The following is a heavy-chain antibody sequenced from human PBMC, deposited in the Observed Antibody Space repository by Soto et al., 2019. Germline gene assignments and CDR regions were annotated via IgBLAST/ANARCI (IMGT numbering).Heavy chain of an antibody. Sequence: EVQLVESGGGLVKPGGSLRLSCAASGFTFSRYGMNWLRQAPGKGLEWVASISSTTSYVYYADSVKGRFSTSRDNAKNILYLEMHALRTEDTAVYYCARDPSEGRVGNWFESWGQGTLGTVSS. J-gene: IGHJ5*01. CDR1: GFTFSRYG. CDR3: ARDPSEGRVGNWFES. CDR2: ISSTTSYV. D-gene: IGHD2-2*01. V-gene: IGHV3-21*06.